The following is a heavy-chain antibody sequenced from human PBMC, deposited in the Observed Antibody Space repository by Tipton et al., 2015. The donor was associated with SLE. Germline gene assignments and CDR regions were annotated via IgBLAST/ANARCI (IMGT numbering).Heavy chain of an antibody. Sequence: TLSLTCAVYGGSFSGYYWNWIRQPPGKGLEWIGEINHSGSTNYNPSLKSRVTISVDTSKNQFSLKLSSVTAADTAVYYCARDYGDLYYFDYWGQGTLVTVSS. J-gene: IGHJ4*02. CDR3: ARDYGDLYYFDY. D-gene: IGHD4-17*01. CDR1: GGSFSGYY. CDR2: INHSGST. V-gene: IGHV4-34*01.